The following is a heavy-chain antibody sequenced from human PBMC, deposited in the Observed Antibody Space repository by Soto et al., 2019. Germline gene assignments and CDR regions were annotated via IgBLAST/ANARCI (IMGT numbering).Heavy chain of an antibody. Sequence: PGGSLRLSCAASGFTFSSYAMSWVRPAPGKGLEWVSAISGSGGSTYYADSVKGRFTISRDNSKNTLYLQMNSLRAEDTAVYYCAKVSSRHSSSSYFDYWGQGTLVTSPQ. D-gene: IGHD6-6*01. J-gene: IGHJ4*02. CDR3: AKVSSRHSSSSYFDY. CDR2: ISGSGGST. CDR1: GFTFSSYA. V-gene: IGHV3-23*01.